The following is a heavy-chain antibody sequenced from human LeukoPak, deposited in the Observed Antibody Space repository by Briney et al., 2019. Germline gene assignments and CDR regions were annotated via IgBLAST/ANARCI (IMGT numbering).Heavy chain of an antibody. D-gene: IGHD3-9*01. J-gene: IGHJ4*02. V-gene: IGHV3-21*01. CDR3: ARDPVYYDILTGYPPQEDY. CDR1: GFTFSSYS. Sequence: GGSLRLSCAASGFTFSSYSMNWVRQAPGKGLEWVSSISSSSSYIYYADSVKGRFTISRDNAKNSLYLQMNSLRAEDTAVYYCARDPVYYDILTGYPPQEDYWGQGTLVTVSS. CDR2: ISSSSSYI.